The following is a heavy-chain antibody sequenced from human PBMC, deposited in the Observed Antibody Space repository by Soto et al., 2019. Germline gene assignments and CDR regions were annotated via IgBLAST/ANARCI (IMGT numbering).Heavy chain of an antibody. Sequence: QVQLVQSGAEVKKPRSSVKVSCKASGGTFSSYTISWVRQAPGQGLQWMGRIIPILGIANYAQKFQGRVTITADKSTRTAYMELSSLRSEDTAVYYCARGGDIVATRYYFDYWGQGTLVTVSS. V-gene: IGHV1-69*02. CDR2: IIPILGIA. J-gene: IGHJ4*02. CDR1: GGTFSSYT. CDR3: ARGGDIVATRYYFDY. D-gene: IGHD5-12*01.